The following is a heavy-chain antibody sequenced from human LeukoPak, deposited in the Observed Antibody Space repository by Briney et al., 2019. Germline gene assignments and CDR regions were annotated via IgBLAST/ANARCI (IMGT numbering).Heavy chain of an antibody. J-gene: IGHJ4*02. V-gene: IGHV3-33*06. CDR1: GFTLSIYG. Sequence: GGSLRLSCATSGFTLSIYGMHWVRQAPGKGLEWVAVIWYDGSNKYYADSVKGRFTISRDNSKNTLYLQMNSLRAEDTAVYYCAKSGIAAPHPHFDYWGQGTLVTVSS. CDR3: AKSGIAAPHPHFDY. D-gene: IGHD6-13*01. CDR2: IWYDGSNK.